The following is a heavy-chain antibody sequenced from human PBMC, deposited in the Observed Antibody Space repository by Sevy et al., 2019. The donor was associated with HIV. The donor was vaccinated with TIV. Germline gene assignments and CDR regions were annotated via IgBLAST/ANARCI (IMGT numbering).Heavy chain of an antibody. D-gene: IGHD5-18*01. Sequence: SETLSLTCSVSGGSISISNYYWGWIRQAPGKGLEWSCSLHYGGDTYHNPSLKSRLTTSVDTSKNQFSLTLTSVIAADTAVYYCARAYMYGNYLDFWGQGTLVTVSS. J-gene: IGHJ4*02. V-gene: IGHV4-39*01. CDR3: ARAYMYGNYLDF. CDR2: LHYGGDT. CDR1: GGSISISNYY.